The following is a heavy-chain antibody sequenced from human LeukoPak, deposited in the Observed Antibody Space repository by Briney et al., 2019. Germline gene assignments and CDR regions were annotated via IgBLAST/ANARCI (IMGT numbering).Heavy chain of an antibody. J-gene: IGHJ4*02. Sequence: SETLSLTCTVSGGSITSGDYYWNWIRQPPGKGLEWIGNLNSRGSIFYHPPLKSRVTVSADPSQNQFSLRLMSVTATDTAVYYCATRTYRAHFDHWGPGTLVTVSS. CDR2: LNSRGSI. CDR3: ATRTYRAHFDH. CDR1: GGSITSGDYY. V-gene: IGHV4-39*01. D-gene: IGHD4/OR15-4a*01.